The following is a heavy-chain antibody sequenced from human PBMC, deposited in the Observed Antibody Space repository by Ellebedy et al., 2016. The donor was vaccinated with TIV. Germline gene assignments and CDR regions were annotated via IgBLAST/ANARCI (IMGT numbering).Heavy chain of an antibody. Sequence: GESLKISCAASGFTVSSYYMSWVRQAPGKGLEWVSIIYSRGSTYYGDSVKGRFTISRDNSKNTLFLQMNSLRAEDTAVYFCARDVATIPLMVSGYGMDVWGRGTTVTVSS. CDR2: IYSRGST. V-gene: IGHV3-66*01. CDR3: ARDVATIPLMVSGYGMDV. J-gene: IGHJ6*02. D-gene: IGHD2-8*01. CDR1: GFTVSSYY.